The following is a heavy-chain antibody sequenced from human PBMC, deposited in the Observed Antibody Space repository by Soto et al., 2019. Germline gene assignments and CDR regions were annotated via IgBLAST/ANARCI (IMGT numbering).Heavy chain of an antibody. CDR1: GGSINSYY. D-gene: IGHD5-18*01. CDR2: IYYSGST. CDR3: ARHRYSYGSYYFDY. Sequence: QVQLQESGPGLVKPSETLSLTCTVSGGSINSYYWSWIRQPPGKGLEWIGCIYYSGSTNYNPSLKSRVTISVDTSKDQFSLRLSSVTAADTALYYCARHRYSYGSYYFDYWGQGTLVTVSS. V-gene: IGHV4-59*08. J-gene: IGHJ4*02.